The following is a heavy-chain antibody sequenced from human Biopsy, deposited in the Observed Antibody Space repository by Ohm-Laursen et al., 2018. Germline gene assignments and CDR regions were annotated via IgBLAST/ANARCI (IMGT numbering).Heavy chain of an antibody. CDR1: GFSFSTHA. J-gene: IGHJ4*02. D-gene: IGHD1/OR15-1a*01. V-gene: IGHV3-48*01. Sequence: SLRLSCAASGFSFSTHAMHWVRQAPGRGLEWVSFISSGSSPIYYADSVKGRFTISRDDAKNSLYLQMNSLRAEDTAVYYCARGRTGGWGQGTLVTVSS. CDR2: ISSGSSPI. CDR3: ARGRTGG.